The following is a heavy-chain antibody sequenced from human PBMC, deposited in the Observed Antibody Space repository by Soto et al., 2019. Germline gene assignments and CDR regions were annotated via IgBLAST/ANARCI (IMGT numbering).Heavy chain of an antibody. CDR2: ISSSSSTI. Sequence: PGGSLRLSCAASGFTFSSYSMNWVRQAPGKGLEWVSYISSSSSTIYYADSVKGRFTISRDNSKNTLYLQMNSLRVEDTAVYYCARTVAGTFYYYGMDVWGQGTRSPSP. D-gene: IGHD6-19*01. CDR1: GFTFSSYS. V-gene: IGHV3-48*01. J-gene: IGHJ6*02. CDR3: ARTVAGTFYYYGMDV.